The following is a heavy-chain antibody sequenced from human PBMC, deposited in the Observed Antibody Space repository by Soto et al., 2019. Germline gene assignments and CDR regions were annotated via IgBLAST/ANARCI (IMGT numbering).Heavy chain of an antibody. J-gene: IGHJ6*03. CDR2: IFSTAEI. Sequence: QVTLKESGPVLVKPTETLTLTCTVSGFSLTNATMGVSWIRQPPGKALEWLTHIFSTAEISYNTSLKSRVTISQDTAKSQVVLTMTNMDPVDTATYYCARAGDYSFYYMDVWGKGTTVIVSS. CDR3: ARAGDYSFYYMDV. V-gene: IGHV2-26*01. CDR1: GFSLTNATMG. D-gene: IGHD7-27*01.